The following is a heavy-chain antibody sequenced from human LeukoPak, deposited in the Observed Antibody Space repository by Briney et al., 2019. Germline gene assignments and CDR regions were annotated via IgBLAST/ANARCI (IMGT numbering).Heavy chain of an antibody. CDR3: AKADRVASAATLDY. J-gene: IGHJ4*02. V-gene: IGHV3-9*01. D-gene: IGHD2-15*01. Sequence: GGSLRLSCAGSGFIFNNYAMHWVRQPPGKGLEWVSGISWNSGSIDYADSVKGRFTISRDNAKNSPYLQMNSLRAEDTAVYYCAKADRVASAATLDYWGQGTLVTVSS. CDR1: GFIFNNYA. CDR2: ISWNSGSI.